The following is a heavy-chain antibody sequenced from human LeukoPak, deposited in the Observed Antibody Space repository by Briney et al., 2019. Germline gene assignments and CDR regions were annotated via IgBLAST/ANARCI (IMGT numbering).Heavy chain of an antibody. CDR3: TKSVMGYCSSTSCYFDY. CDR1: GFTFSNYA. J-gene: IGHJ4*02. V-gene: IGHV3-23*01. D-gene: IGHD2-2*01. CDR2: ISGSGAGT. Sequence: GGSLRLSCAASGFTFSNYAMSWVRQAPGRGLEWVSIISGSGAGTYNADSVKGRFTISRDTSENTLYLQMDSLGGEDTAVYYCTKSVMGYCSSTSCYFDYWGQGTLVTVSS.